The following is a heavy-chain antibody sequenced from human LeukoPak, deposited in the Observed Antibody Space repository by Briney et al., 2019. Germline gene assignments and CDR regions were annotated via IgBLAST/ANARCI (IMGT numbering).Heavy chain of an antibody. CDR1: GYTFTSYG. V-gene: IGHV1-18*01. D-gene: IGHD3-22*01. J-gene: IGHJ4*02. CDR2: ISAYNGNT. Sequence: ASVKVSCKASGYTFTSYGISWVRQAPGQGLEWMGWISAYNGNTNYAQKLQGRVTMTTDTSTSTVYMELRSLRSDDTAVYYCARGLRITMIPTSFDYWGQGTLVTVSS. CDR3: ARGLRITMIPTSFDY.